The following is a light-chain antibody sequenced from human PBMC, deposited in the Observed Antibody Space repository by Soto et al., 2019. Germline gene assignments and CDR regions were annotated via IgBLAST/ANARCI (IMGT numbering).Light chain of an antibody. CDR3: HQYNNWT. Sequence: EIVMTQSPATLSVSPGEIATLSRRASQSVSSKVAWYQQKPGQAPRLLIYDASVRATGIPDRFSGRGSGTEFTLTSSSLQSEDFAFYYCHQYNNWTFGQGTRVVIK. CDR1: QSVSSK. V-gene: IGKV3-15*01. CDR2: DAS. J-gene: IGKJ1*01.